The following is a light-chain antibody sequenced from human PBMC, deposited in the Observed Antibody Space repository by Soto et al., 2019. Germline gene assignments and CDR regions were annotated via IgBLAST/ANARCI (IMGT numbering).Light chain of an antibody. Sequence: QTVVTQEPSFSVSPGGTVTLTCDLSSGSDSTNYYPSWYQQTPGQAPRTLIYRTNTRSSGVPDRFSGSILGNKAALTITGAQADDESDYYCVLYMGSVPVFGGGTQLTVL. CDR3: VLYMGSVPV. J-gene: IGLJ2*01. V-gene: IGLV8-61*01. CDR1: SGSDSTNYY. CDR2: RTN.